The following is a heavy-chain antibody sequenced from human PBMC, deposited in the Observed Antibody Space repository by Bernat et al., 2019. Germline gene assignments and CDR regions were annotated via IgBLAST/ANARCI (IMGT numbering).Heavy chain of an antibody. D-gene: IGHD5-12*01. CDR1: GFTFSSYT. CDR2: VSGIGGSTNYA. Sequence: EVQLVESGGGLVKPGGSLRLSCAASGFTFSSYTMNWVRQAPGKGLEWVSGVSGIGGSTNYANYADSVKGRFTISRDNSKNTLYLQMNSLRAEDTAVYYCAKGVHSGYETFCDFWGQGTLVTVSS. CDR3: AKGVHSGYETFCDF. J-gene: IGHJ4*02. V-gene: IGHV3-23*04.